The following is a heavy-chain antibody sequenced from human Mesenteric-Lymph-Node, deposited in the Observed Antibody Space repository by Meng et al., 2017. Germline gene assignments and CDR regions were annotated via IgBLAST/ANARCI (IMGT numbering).Heavy chain of an antibody. CDR2: ISSSGSTI. V-gene: IGHV3-11*04. J-gene: IGHJ6*02. CDR1: GFTFSDYY. Sequence: GESLKISCAASGFTFSDYYMSWIRQAPGKGLEWVSYISSSGSTIYYADSVKGRFTISRDNAKNSLYLQMNSLRAEDTAVYYCAREEKYSSSWYYYYYGMDVWGQGTMVTVSS. CDR3: AREEKYSSSWYYYYYGMDV. D-gene: IGHD6-13*01.